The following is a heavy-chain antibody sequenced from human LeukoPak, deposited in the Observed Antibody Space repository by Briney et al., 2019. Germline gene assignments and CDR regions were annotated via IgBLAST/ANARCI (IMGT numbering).Heavy chain of an antibody. J-gene: IGHJ4*02. CDR1: GFTFSTYA. D-gene: IGHD7-27*01. Sequence: GSLRLSCTASGFTFSTYAMNWVRQAPGKGLEWVSAISGSGGSTYYADSVKGRFTISRDNSKKMLYLQMNSLRAEDTAVYYCAKDDVPSNWGALGLFDYWGQGTLVTVSS. CDR3: AKDDVPSNWGALGLFDY. CDR2: ISGSGGST. V-gene: IGHV3-23*01.